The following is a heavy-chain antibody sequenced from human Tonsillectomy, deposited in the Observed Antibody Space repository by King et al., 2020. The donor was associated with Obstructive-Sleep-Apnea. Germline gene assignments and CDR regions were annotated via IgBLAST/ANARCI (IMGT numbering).Heavy chain of an antibody. V-gene: IGHV4-30-4*01. Sequence: VQLQESCPGLVKPSQTLSLTCTVSGGSISSGDYYWSWLRQPPGKGLEWIGYIYYSGSTYYNPSLNSRVTISVDTSKNQFSLKLSSVTAPYTAVYYCARGPQWFRELFGSPFDYWGQGTLVTVSS. CDR3: ARGPQWFRELFGSPFDY. CDR2: IYYSGST. CDR1: GGSISSGDYY. D-gene: IGHD3-10*01. J-gene: IGHJ4*02.